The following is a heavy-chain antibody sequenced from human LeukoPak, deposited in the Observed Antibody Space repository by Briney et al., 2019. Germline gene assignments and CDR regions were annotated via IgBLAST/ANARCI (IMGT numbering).Heavy chain of an antibody. D-gene: IGHD4-17*01. CDR3: ARDQGKDGDRNYYYGMDV. CDR2: ISSSGSTM. V-gene: IGHV3-48*03. Sequence: PGGSLRLSCAAPGFTFSNYEMNWVRQAPGKGLEWVSYISSSGSTMYYADSVRGRFTISRDNAKNSLYLQMNGLRAEDTAVYYCARDQGKDGDRNYYYGMDVWGQGTTVTVSS. CDR1: GFTFSNYE. J-gene: IGHJ6*02.